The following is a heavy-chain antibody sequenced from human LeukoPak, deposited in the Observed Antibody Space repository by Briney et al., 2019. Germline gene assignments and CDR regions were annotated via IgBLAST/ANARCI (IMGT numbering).Heavy chain of an antibody. J-gene: IGHJ6*02. CDR2: ISSSSSTI. CDR3: ARVDSMVRGAWEENGMDV. CDR1: GFTFSTYS. D-gene: IGHD3-10*01. V-gene: IGHV3-48*04. Sequence: GGSLRLSCAASGFTFSTYSMNWVRQAPGKGLEWVSYISSSSSTIYYADSVKGRFTISRDNAKNSLYLQMNSLRAEDTAVYYCARVDSMVRGAWEENGMDVWGQGTTVTVSS.